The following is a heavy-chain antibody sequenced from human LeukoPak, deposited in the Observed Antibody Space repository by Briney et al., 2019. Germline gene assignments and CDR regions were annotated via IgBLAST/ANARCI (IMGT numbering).Heavy chain of an antibody. D-gene: IGHD1-1*01. CDR2: IRSNGDTT. CDR1: GFTFSSIA. J-gene: IGHJ4*02. V-gene: IGHV3-23*01. Sequence: GGSLRLSCAASGFTFSSIAMTWVRQAPGKGLEWVSTIRSNGDTTYNADSVKGRFAISRDNSKNTLYLQLNSLRVEDTAIYYCAKGQELDDGVFDSWGQGTLVTVSS. CDR3: AKGQELDDGVFDS.